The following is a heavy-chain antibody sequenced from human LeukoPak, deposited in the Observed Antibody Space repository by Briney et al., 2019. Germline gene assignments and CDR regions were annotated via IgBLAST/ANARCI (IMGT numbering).Heavy chain of an antibody. CDR2: ISSSTSTI. CDR3: ARENSYDYGDYILAEYFQH. Sequence: PGGCLRLSCAASGFTFSSYSMNWVRQAPGKGLEWVSYISSSTSTIYYADSVKGRFTISRDNAKNSLYLQMNSLRDEDTAVYYCARENSYDYGDYILAEYFQHWGQGTLVTVPT. CDR1: GFTFSSYS. D-gene: IGHD4-17*01. V-gene: IGHV3-48*02. J-gene: IGHJ1*01.